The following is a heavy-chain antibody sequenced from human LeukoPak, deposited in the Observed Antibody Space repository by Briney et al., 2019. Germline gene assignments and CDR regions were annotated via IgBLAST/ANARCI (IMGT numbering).Heavy chain of an antibody. CDR1: GFTVSSNY. CDR2: ISSSSSYI. D-gene: IGHD5-24*01. V-gene: IGHV3-21*01. CDR3: ARERDASDAFDI. Sequence: GGSLRLSCAASGFTVSSNYMSWVRLAPGKGLEWVSSISSSSSYIYYADSVKGRFTISRDSAKNSLYLQMNSLRAEDTAVYYCARERDASDAFDIWGQGTMVTVSS. J-gene: IGHJ3*02.